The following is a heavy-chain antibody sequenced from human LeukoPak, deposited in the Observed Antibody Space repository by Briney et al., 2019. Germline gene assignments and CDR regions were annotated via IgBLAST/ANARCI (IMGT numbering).Heavy chain of an antibody. V-gene: IGHV4-59*01. CDR2: MYYSVTT. J-gene: IGHJ5*02. Sequence: SVTLSLTCTVSGGSISSYHWSWIPQPPGKGLEWIGYMYYSVTTNYNPSLKSRVTISGDTSKNQFSLNLTSVTAADTAVYYCARGPTGNWFDPWGQGTLVTVSS. CDR1: GGSISSYH. CDR3: ARGPTGNWFDP. D-gene: IGHD4-17*01.